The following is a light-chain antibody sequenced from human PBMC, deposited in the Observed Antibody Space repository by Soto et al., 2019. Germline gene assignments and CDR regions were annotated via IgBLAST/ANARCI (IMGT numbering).Light chain of an antibody. J-gene: IGKJ1*01. CDR1: QSVGNNY. V-gene: IGKV3-20*01. CDR3: QQYATSPRT. CDR2: TAS. Sequence: EIVLTQSPGTLSLSPGERATLSCRASQSVGNNYLAWYQQRPGQAPRLLIYTASNRATGIPDRFSGSGSGTDFTLTISRLEPEDFAVYYCQQYATSPRTFGQGTKVDIK.